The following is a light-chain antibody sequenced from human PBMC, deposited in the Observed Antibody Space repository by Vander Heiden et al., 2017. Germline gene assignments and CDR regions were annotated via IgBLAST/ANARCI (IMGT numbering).Light chain of an antibody. J-gene: IGLJ2*01. CDR2: DVT. CDR1: SSDIGAYNY. Sequence: QSALTQPPPASGSPGQSVTLSCTGTSSDIGAYNYVSWYQQHPGKAPKLVIYDVTKRPSGVPDRFSASKSGNTASLTVSGLRAEDEADYYCSSYAGTNNWGVFGGGTKLTVL. CDR3: SSYAGTNNWGV. V-gene: IGLV2-8*01.